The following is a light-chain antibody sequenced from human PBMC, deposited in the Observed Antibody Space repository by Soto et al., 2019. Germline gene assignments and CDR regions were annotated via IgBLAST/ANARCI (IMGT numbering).Light chain of an antibody. V-gene: IGKV3-20*01. CDR1: QSVSSSY. Sequence: EIVLTQSPGTLSLSPGERATLSCRASQSVSSSYLAWYQQKPGQAPRLLIYGASSRATGIPDRFDGSGSGTDFTLTISRLEPEDFAVYYCQQYGSSQWTFGQGTKV. CDR3: QQYGSSQWT. J-gene: IGKJ1*01. CDR2: GAS.